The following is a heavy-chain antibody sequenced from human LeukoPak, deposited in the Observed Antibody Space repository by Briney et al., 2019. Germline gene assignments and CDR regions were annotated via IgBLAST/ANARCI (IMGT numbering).Heavy chain of an antibody. CDR1: GGSFSGYY. Sequence: SETLSLTCAVYGGSFSGYYWSWIRQPPGKGLEWIGEINHSGSTNYNPSLKSRGTISVDTSKNQFSLKLSSVTAADTAVYYCARGIAARPRFAHWGQGTLVTVSS. CDR2: INHSGST. V-gene: IGHV4-34*01. D-gene: IGHD6-6*01. CDR3: ARGIAARPRFAH. J-gene: IGHJ4*02.